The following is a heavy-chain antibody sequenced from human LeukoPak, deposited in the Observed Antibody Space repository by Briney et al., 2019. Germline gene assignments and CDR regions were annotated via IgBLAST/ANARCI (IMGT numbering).Heavy chain of an antibody. CDR2: IFTSGHT. Sequence: SETLSLTCTVSGGSISSGSHSWSWIRQPAGKGLQWIGRIFTSGHTDYNPSLKSRVTISVDTSKNQFSLKMTSVTAADTAVYYCARAEEGHVNGYSASWYFDLWGRGTLVTVSS. V-gene: IGHV4-61*02. CDR3: ARAEEGHVNGYSASWYFDL. D-gene: IGHD3-22*01. J-gene: IGHJ2*01. CDR1: GGSISSGSHS.